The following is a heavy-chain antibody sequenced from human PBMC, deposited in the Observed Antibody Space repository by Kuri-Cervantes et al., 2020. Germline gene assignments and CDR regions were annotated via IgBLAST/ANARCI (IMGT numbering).Heavy chain of an antibody. V-gene: IGHV3-48*01. J-gene: IGHJ4*02. D-gene: IGHD3-22*01. Sequence: GESLKISCAASGFTFINAWMTWVRQAPGKGLEWVSYISSSSSAIYYADSVQGRFTISRDNAKNSLYLQMNSLRAEDTAVYYCARDQRHYYDSSGYYYFDYWGQGTLVTVSS. CDR1: GFTFINAW. CDR2: ISSSSSAI. CDR3: ARDQRHYYDSSGYYYFDY.